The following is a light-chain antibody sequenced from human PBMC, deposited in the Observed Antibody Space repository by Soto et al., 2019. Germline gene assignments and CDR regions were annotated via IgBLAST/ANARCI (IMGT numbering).Light chain of an antibody. CDR3: HQHANWPLT. J-gene: IGKJ4*01. Sequence: EIVLTQSPATLSLSPGERATLSCMASQSVGNNLAWYQQKPGQAPGPLIHEASTRATGIPARFSGSGSGTDFTLTISSRAPEAFEVYYCHQHANWPLTFGGGTKVEIK. CDR2: EAS. V-gene: IGKV3-11*01. CDR1: QSVGNN.